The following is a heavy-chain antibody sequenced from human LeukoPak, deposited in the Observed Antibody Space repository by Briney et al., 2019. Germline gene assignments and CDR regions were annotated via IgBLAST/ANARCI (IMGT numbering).Heavy chain of an antibody. CDR1: GSTFTGYY. Sequence: ASVKVCCSASGSTFTGYYMHWVRQARGQGLEWMGWINPNSGGTNYAQKFQGRVTMTRDTSISTAYMELSRLRSDDTAVYYCARMPIVVAKKSFDYWGQGTLVTVSS. CDR2: INPNSGGT. CDR3: ARMPIVVAKKSFDY. J-gene: IGHJ4*02. D-gene: IGHD3-22*01. V-gene: IGHV1-2*02.